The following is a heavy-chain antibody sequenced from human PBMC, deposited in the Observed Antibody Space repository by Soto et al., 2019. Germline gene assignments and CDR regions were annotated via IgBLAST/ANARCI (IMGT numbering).Heavy chain of an antibody. CDR2: ISSSGDGT. V-gene: IGHV3-23*01. Sequence: GGSLRLSCAASGFTFNSYAMTWVRQAPGKGLEWVSIISSSGDGTYYVDSVKGRFTISRDNSRNTLHLQMTNMEAVDTATYYCAPSRRSSGDAFDFWGQGTMVTVSS. CDR1: GFTFNSYA. J-gene: IGHJ3*01. CDR3: APSRRSSGDAFDF. D-gene: IGHD6-6*01.